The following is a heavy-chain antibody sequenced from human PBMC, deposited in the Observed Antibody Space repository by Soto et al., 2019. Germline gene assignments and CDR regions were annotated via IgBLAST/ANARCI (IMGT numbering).Heavy chain of an antibody. D-gene: IGHD3-10*01. Sequence: EVQLVESGGGLVKPGGSLRLSCAASGFTFSSYSMNWVRQAPGKGLEWVSSISSSSSYIYYADSVKGRFTISRDNAKNSLYLQMNSLRAEDTAVYYCASWGGFGDTQGGYWGQGTLVTVSS. CDR3: ASWGGFGDTQGGY. CDR1: GFTFSSYS. V-gene: IGHV3-21*01. J-gene: IGHJ4*02. CDR2: ISSSSSYI.